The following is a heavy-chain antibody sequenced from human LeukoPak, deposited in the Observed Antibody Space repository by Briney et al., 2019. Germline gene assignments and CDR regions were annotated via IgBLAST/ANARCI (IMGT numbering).Heavy chain of an antibody. CDR3: ARGEWLRLRGHYFDY. Sequence: SETLSPTCTVSGGSISSSSYYWGWIRQPPGKGLEWIGEINHSGSTNYNPSLKSRVTISVDTSKNQFSLKLSSVTAADTAVYYCARGEWLRLRGHYFDYWGQGTLVTVSS. J-gene: IGHJ4*02. CDR2: INHSGST. V-gene: IGHV4-39*07. CDR1: GGSISSSSYY. D-gene: IGHD5-12*01.